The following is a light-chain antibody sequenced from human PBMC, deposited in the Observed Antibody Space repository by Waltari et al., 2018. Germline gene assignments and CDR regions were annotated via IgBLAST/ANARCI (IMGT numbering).Light chain of an antibody. Sequence: QSALTQPASVSGSPGQSITISCTGTSSDVGDYNYVPWYQQHPGKAPNLMIYDVSNRPSGVSNRFSGSKSGNTASLTISGLQAEDEADYYCSSYIDSSTLELFGGGTSLTVL. J-gene: IGLJ2*01. CDR1: SSDVGDYNY. V-gene: IGLV2-14*03. CDR2: DVS. CDR3: SSYIDSSTLEL.